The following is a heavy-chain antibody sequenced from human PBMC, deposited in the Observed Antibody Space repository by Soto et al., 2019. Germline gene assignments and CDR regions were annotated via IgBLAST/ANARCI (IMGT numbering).Heavy chain of an antibody. Sequence: GGFLRLSCVASGFTFSTYGMHWVRQAPGKGLEWVSFISYDGNKSYYAGSVKGRFSISRDNSKNTLYLQMNNLRPDDTAVYFCAKSVLATVGTYFVHWGQGTVVTVSS. CDR2: ISYDGNKS. CDR3: AKSVLATVGTYFVH. CDR1: GFTFSTYG. J-gene: IGHJ4*02. V-gene: IGHV3-30*18. D-gene: IGHD3-3*02.